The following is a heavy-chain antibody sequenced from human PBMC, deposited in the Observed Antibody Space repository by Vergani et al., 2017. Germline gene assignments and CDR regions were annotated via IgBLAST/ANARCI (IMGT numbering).Heavy chain of an antibody. D-gene: IGHD6-13*01. J-gene: IGHJ1*01. Sequence: EVQLVQSGAEVKKPGATVKISCKVSGYTFTDYYMHWVQQAPGKGLEWMGLVDPEDGETIYAEKFQGRVTITADESTSTAYMELSSLRSEDTAVYYCARDLEAAESFEYFQHWGQGTLVTVSS. CDR3: ARDLEAAESFEYFQH. CDR1: GYTFTDYY. V-gene: IGHV1-69-2*01. CDR2: VDPEDGET.